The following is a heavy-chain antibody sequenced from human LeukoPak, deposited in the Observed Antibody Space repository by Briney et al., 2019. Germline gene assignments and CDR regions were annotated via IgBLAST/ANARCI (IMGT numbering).Heavy chain of an antibody. D-gene: IGHD1-20*01. CDR2: MNLNGTNI. Sequence: GASVKVSCKASGYTFTNYDINWVRQAPGQGLEWMGWMNLNGTNIGYSQKFQGRVTMTRNTSISTAYMELSSLRSEDTAVYYCARDSISGSWSVDYWGQGTLVTVSS. J-gene: IGHJ4*02. CDR1: GYTFTNYD. V-gene: IGHV1-8*01. CDR3: ARDSISGSWSVDY.